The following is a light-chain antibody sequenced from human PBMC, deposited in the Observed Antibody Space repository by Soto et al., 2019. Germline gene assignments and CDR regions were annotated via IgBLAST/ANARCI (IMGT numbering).Light chain of an antibody. CDR2: EVS. V-gene: IGLV2-14*01. Sequence: QSVLTQPASLSGTPGQSITISCTGTSSDIGGYNYFSWYQQHPGKAPRLIIYEVSNRPSGVSNHFSSSKSGNTASLTISGLQTEDEADYYFSSYTGSSTLDVFGTGTKVTVL. CDR3: SSYTGSSTLDV. J-gene: IGLJ1*01. CDR1: SSDIGGYNY.